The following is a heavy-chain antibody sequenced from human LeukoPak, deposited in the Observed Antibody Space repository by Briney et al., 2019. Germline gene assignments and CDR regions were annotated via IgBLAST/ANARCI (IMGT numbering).Heavy chain of an antibody. D-gene: IGHD6-19*01. CDR3: ARLSAFIAVAGFDAFDI. CDR2: IYYSGST. J-gene: IGHJ3*02. V-gene: IGHV4-59*08. Sequence: PSETLSLTCTVSGGSISSYYWSWIRQPPGKGLEWIGYIYYSGSTNYNPSLKSRVTISVDTSKNQFPLKLSSVTAADTAVYYCARLSAFIAVAGFDAFDIWGQGTMVAVSS. CDR1: GGSISSYY.